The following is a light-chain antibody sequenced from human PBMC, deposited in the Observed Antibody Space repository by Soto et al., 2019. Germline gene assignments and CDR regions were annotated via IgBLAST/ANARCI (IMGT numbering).Light chain of an antibody. Sequence: DIQLTQSPSFLSASVGDRVTITCRASQGISSFLAWYQQKPGKAPKLLISAASTLESEVPSRFSGSGSGAEFTLTISSLQPEDFATYYCQQFNSYPYTFGQGTKLGSK. CDR1: QGISSF. J-gene: IGKJ2*01. CDR2: AAS. CDR3: QQFNSYPYT. V-gene: IGKV1-9*01.